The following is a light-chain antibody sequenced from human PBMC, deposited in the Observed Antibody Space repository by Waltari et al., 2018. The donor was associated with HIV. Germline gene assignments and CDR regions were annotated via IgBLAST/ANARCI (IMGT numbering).Light chain of an antibody. CDR2: EVS. CDR3: CSYTTTSASV. J-gene: IGLJ3*02. Sequence: QSALTQPASVSGSPGQSITISCLGTSSDVGSYDLVSWYQQHPGKATKVIIYEVSQRPSGVSNRFSGSKSGNTASLTISGLQAEDEADYYCCSYTTTSASVFGGGTKLTVL. V-gene: IGLV2-23*02. CDR1: SSDVGSYDL.